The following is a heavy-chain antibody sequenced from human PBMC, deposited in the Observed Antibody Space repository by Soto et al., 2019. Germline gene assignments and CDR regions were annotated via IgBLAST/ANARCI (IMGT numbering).Heavy chain of an antibody. D-gene: IGHD3-10*01. J-gene: IGHJ4*02. V-gene: IGHV1-18*04. CDR3: ARDLDPSGSYYTDY. CDR2: ISPWKGNT. CDR1: GYTFTSHW. Sequence: QVQLVQSGAEVREPGASVKISCKASGYTFTSHWMHWVRRAPGKGLEWMGWISPWKGNTNYAQSFQGRVTMTTDTSTSTAYMELRSLTSDDTAVYYCARDLDPSGSYYTDYWGPGTLVTVSS.